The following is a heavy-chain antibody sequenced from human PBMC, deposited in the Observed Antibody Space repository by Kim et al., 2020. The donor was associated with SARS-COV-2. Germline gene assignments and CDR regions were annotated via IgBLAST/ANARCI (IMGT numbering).Heavy chain of an antibody. CDR3: ARTVAARDGMDV. J-gene: IGHJ6*02. Sequence: YSPSCQGQVTISADKSISTAYLQWSSLKASDTAMYYCARTVAARDGMDVWGQGTTVTVSS. V-gene: IGHV5-51*01. D-gene: IGHD6-6*01.